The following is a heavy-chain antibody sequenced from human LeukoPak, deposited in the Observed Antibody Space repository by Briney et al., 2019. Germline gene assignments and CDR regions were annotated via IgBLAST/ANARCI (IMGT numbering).Heavy chain of an antibody. CDR2: IYYSGST. D-gene: IGHD3-22*01. CDR3: ARSYYYDYPSLYYFDY. Sequence: PSETLSLTCTVSGGSISSSSYYWGWIRQPPGKGLEWIGSIYYSGSTYYNPSLKSRVTISVDTSKNQFSLKLSSVTAADTAVYYCARSYYYDYPSLYYFDYWGQGTLVTVSS. V-gene: IGHV4-39*07. CDR1: GGSISSSSYY. J-gene: IGHJ4*02.